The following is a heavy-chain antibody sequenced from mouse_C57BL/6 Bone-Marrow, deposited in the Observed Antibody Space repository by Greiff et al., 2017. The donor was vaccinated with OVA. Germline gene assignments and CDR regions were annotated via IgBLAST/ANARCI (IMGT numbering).Heavy chain of an antibody. Sequence: EVHLVESGGGLVKPGGSLKLSCAASGFTFSASGMHWVRQAPEKGLEWVAYISSGSSTIYYADTVKGRFTISRDNAKNTLFLQMTSLRSEDTAMYYCARGTVVEDYAMDYWGQGTSVTVSS. CDR1: GFTFSASG. V-gene: IGHV5-17*01. J-gene: IGHJ4*01. CDR3: ARGTVVEDYAMDY. D-gene: IGHD1-1*01. CDR2: ISSGSSTI.